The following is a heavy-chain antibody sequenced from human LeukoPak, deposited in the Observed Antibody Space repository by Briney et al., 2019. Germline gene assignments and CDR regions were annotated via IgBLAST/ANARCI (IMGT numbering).Heavy chain of an antibody. CDR3: ARGGSYSCLDY. CDR1: GFTFSDYY. CDR2: ISNSDGTT. V-gene: IGHV3-11*04. D-gene: IGHD3-10*01. Sequence: GALRLSCAASGFTFSDYYMTWIRQAPGKGLEWVSYISNSDGTTYYADFVRGRFTISRDNAKKSLYLQMNSLRVEDTAVYYCARGGSYSCLDYWGQGTLVTVSS. J-gene: IGHJ4*02.